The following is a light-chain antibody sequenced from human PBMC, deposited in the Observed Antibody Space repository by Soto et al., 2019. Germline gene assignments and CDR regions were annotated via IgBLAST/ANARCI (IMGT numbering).Light chain of an antibody. CDR2: AAS. CDR3: QQSYNTPVT. V-gene: IGKV1-39*01. J-gene: IGKJ5*01. Sequence: IQMTQPPSALSAFIGNRVTSTCRASQSISTYLNWYQQKPGKAPKLLIYAASSLQGGVPSRFSGRGSGTDFTLTIHSLQPEDFATYYCQQSYNTPVTFGQGTRLEIK. CDR1: QSISTY.